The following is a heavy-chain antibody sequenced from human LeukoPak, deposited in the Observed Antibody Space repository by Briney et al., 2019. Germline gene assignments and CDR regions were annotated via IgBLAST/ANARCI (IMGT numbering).Heavy chain of an antibody. CDR1: GGTFSSYA. CDR2: IIPILGTA. CDR3: ARDYYDSSGYYLSFDY. J-gene: IGHJ4*02. D-gene: IGHD3-22*01. V-gene: IGHV1-69*01. Sequence: SVKVSCKASGGTFSSYAISWVRQAPGQGLEWMGGIIPILGTANYAQKFQGRVTITADESTSTAYMELSSLRSEDTAVYYCARDYYDSSGYYLSFDYWGQGTLVTVSS.